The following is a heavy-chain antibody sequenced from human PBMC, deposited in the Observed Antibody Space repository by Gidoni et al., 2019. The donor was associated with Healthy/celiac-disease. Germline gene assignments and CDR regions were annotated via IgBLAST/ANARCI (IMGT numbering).Heavy chain of an antibody. CDR1: GFSLSNARMG. J-gene: IGHJ4*02. D-gene: IGHD6-19*01. V-gene: IGHV2-26*01. Sequence: QVTLKESGPVLVKHTETLTLTCTVSGFSLSNARMGVSWIRPPPGKAMKWLAHIFSNDEKSYSTSLKSWLTISKETAKSQVVLTMTNMDPVYTATYYCARIRREQWLAFEGVDYWGQGTLVTVSS. CDR2: IFSNDEK. CDR3: ARIRREQWLAFEGVDY.